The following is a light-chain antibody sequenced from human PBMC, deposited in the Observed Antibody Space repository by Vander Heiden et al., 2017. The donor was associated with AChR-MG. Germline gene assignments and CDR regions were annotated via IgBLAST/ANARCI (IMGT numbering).Light chain of an antibody. J-gene: IGKJ2*01. CDR2: WAS. CDR3: QQYYITLSYT. V-gene: IGKV4-1*01. Sequence: DIVMTKPPDPLAVSLGERATINCKSSQSVFYSSNNKNYLAWYQQKPGQPPKLLIYWASTRESGVAARFSGSGSGTDFTLTISSLQAEDVAVYYCQQYYITLSYTFGQGTKLEIK. CDR1: QSVFYSSNNKNY.